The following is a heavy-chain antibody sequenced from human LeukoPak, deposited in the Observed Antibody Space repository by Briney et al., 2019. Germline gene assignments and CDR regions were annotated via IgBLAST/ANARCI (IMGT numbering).Heavy chain of an antibody. V-gene: IGHV4-59*01. CDR2: IYYSGST. CDR1: GGSISSYY. Sequence: SETLSLTCTVSGGSISSYYWSWIRRPPGKGLEWIGYIYYSGSTNYNPSLKSRVTISVDTSKNQFSLKLSSVTAADTAVYYCARDVGYDSSGYYYALWGQGTLVTVSS. CDR3: ARDVGYDSSGYYYAL. D-gene: IGHD3-22*01. J-gene: IGHJ4*02.